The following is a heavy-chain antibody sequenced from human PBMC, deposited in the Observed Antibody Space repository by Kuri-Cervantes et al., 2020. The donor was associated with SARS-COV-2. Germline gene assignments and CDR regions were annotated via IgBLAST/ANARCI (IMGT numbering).Heavy chain of an antibody. CDR1: GGSISSYY. V-gene: IGHV4-34*01. CDR3: ARSFRRCSSTSCHASFDP. CDR2: INHSGST. D-gene: IGHD2-2*01. Sequence: SETLSLTCTVSGGSISSYYWSWIRQPPGKGLEWIGEINHSGSTNYNPSLKSRVTISVDTSKNQFSLKLSSVTAADTAVYYCARSFRRCSSTSCHASFDPWGQGTLVTVSS. J-gene: IGHJ5*02.